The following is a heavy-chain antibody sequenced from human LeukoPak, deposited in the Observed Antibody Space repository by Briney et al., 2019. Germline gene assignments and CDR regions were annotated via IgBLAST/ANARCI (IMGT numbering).Heavy chain of an antibody. V-gene: IGHV3-23*01. CDR1: GFTFSNYA. CDR2: ISGSIGST. CDR3: AKGMTTVTTRSPLDY. D-gene: IGHD4-17*01. Sequence: GGSLRLSCVASGFTFSNYAMSWVRQAPGKELEWVSLISGSIGSTSYAGSVKGRFTISRDTSKNTLYLQMNSLRAEDTAIYYSAKGMTTVTTRSPLDYWGQGTLVTVSS. J-gene: IGHJ4*02.